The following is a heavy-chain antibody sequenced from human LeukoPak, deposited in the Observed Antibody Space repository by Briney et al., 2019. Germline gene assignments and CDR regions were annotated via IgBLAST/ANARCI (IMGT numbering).Heavy chain of an antibody. J-gene: IGHJ4*02. V-gene: IGHV3-64*01. CDR3: ARVQNMGTYDY. Sequence: RGSLRLSCAASGFVFSNYAMNWVRQAPGKGLEYVSAISSDGYSTFYANSVKGRLTIARDNSKSTLYLQMGSLRAEDMAVYYCARVQNMGTYDYWGQGTLVTVSS. CDR2: ISSDGYST. CDR1: GFVFSNYA.